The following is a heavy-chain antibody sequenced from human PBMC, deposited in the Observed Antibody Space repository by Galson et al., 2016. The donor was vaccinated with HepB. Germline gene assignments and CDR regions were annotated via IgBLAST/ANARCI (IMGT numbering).Heavy chain of an antibody. D-gene: IGHD3-3*01. Sequence: SETLSLTCTVSGGSIGGTSCYWAWIRQPPGKGLEWVGSIHSGMGNHYTLSLEGRVSISVDTSTDSFSLGLNSVTAADTAVYYCAKTDWRALDGVDVWGQGATVTVSS. J-gene: IGHJ6*02. CDR1: GGSIGGTSCY. V-gene: IGHV4-39*02. CDR3: AKTDWRALDGVDV. CDR2: IHSGMGN.